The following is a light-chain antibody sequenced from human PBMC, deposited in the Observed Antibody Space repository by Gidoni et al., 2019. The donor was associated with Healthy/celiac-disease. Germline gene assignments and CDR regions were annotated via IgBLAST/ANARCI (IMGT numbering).Light chain of an antibody. CDR3: QQYGSSLPWT. V-gene: IGKV3-20*01. J-gene: IGKJ1*01. Sequence: EIVLTQSPGTLPLYPGERSTLSCRASQSVRSSYLAWYQQIPGRAPRLLIYDASSRSTGIPDRFSGSGSGTDFTLTISRLEPEDFAVYYCQQYGSSLPWTFGQGTKVEIK. CDR1: QSVRSSY. CDR2: DAS.